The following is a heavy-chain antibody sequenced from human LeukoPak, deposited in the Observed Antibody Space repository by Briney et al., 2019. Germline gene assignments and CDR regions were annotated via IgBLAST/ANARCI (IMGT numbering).Heavy chain of an antibody. J-gene: IGHJ4*02. CDR3: ARVGSAMVLDY. D-gene: IGHD5-18*01. Sequence: ASVKVSCKASGHTFTSYHMHWVRQAPGQGLEWMGIINPSGGSTSYAQKFQGRVTMTRDTSTSTVYMELSSLRSEDTAVYYCARVGSAMVLDYWGQGTLVTVSS. CDR1: GHTFTSYH. V-gene: IGHV1-46*01. CDR2: INPSGGST.